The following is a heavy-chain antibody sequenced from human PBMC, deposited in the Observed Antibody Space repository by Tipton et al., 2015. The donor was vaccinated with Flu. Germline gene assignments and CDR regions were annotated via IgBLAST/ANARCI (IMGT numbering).Heavy chain of an antibody. Sequence: SLRLSCAASGFTFSSYAMHWVRQAPGKGLEWVAVISYDGSNKYYADSVKGRFTISRDNSKNTLYLQMNSLRAEDTAVYYCARSELTYGSGSLNYYYSGMDVWGQGTTVTVSS. D-gene: IGHD3-10*01. CDR2: ISYDGSNK. CDR1: GFTFSSYA. J-gene: IGHJ6*02. V-gene: IGHV3-30-3*01. CDR3: ARSELTYGSGSLNYYYSGMDV.